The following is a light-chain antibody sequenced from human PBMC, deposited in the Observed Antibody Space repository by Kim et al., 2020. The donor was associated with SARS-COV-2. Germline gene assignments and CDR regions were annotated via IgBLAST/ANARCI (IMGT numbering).Light chain of an antibody. CDR2: WAS. V-gene: IGKV4-1*01. CDR3: QQYYSTPYT. J-gene: IGKJ2*01. CDR1: QSVLYSSNNKNY. Sequence: RATINCKYSQSVLYSSNNKNYLAWYQKKPGQPPKLLIYWASTRESGVPDRFSGSGSGTDFTLTISSLQAEDVAVYYCQQYYSTPYTFGQGAKLEI.